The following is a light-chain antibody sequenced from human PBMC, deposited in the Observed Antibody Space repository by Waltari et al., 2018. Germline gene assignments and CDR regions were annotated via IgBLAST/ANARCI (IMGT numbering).Light chain of an antibody. CDR3: SSYIDSSTLEL. CDR1: GSAVGAPNS. J-gene: IGLJ2*01. V-gene: IGLV2-14*03. Sequence: QSALTQPASVPGSPGQSITTSRTGTGSAVGAPNSASCYQQHPGKAPKLMIYDVSNRPSGVSNRFSGSKSGNTASLTISGLQAEDEADYYCSSYIDSSTLELFGGGTSLTVL. CDR2: DVS.